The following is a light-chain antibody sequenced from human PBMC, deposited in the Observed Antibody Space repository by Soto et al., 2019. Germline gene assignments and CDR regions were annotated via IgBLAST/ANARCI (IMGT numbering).Light chain of an antibody. Sequence: DIVLTQSPGTLSLSPGERATLSCRASQSASSNYLAWYQQKPGQAPRLLVYGASSRATGVPDRFSGSGSGTAFTSTISSLEPEDFAVYYCRQYGSSLFTFGPGTKVDFK. CDR3: RQYGSSLFT. V-gene: IGKV3-20*01. J-gene: IGKJ3*01. CDR1: QSASSNY. CDR2: GAS.